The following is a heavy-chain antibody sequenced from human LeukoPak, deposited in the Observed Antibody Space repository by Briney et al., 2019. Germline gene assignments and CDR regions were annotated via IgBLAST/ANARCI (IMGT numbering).Heavy chain of an antibody. CDR1: GFTFSSYW. CDR3: ASNGPGDYCYYYGMDV. D-gene: IGHD2-2*01. CDR2: INSDGSST. V-gene: IGHV3-74*01. Sequence: PGGSLRLSCAASGFTFSSYWMHWVRQAPGKGLVWVSRINSDGSSTSYADSVKGRFTISRDNAKNTLYLQMNSLRAEDTAVYYCASNGPGDYCYYYGMDVWGQGTTVTVSS. J-gene: IGHJ6*02.